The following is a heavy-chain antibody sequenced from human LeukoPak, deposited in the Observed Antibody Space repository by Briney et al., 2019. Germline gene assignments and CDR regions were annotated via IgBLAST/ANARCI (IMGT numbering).Heavy chain of an antibody. J-gene: IGHJ6*02. V-gene: IGHV3-23*01. CDR2: TSGRGGST. Sequence: GGSLRLSCAASGFAFSNYAMSWVRQAPGKGLEWVSTTSGRGGSTYYADSVKGRFTISRDDSKNTLYLQMNSLRAEDTAVYYCAKEDAGLLDLVEGMDVWGQGTTVTVSS. CDR1: GFAFSNYA. D-gene: IGHD3-3*01. CDR3: AKEDAGLLDLVEGMDV.